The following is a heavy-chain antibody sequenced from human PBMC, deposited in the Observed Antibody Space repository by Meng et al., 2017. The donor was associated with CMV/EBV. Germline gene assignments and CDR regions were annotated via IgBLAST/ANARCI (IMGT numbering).Heavy chain of an antibody. CDR1: GLTVSSNY. CDR2: IYSGDST. Sequence: GESLKISCAVSGLTVSSNYMSWVRQAPGKGLKWVSVIYSGDSTYYADSVKGRFTISRDNSKNTLYLQMNSLRAEDTAVYYCARAYDYGDYDSCYFDYWGQGTLVTVSS. D-gene: IGHD4-17*01. CDR3: ARAYDYGDYDSCYFDY. J-gene: IGHJ4*02. V-gene: IGHV3-53*01.